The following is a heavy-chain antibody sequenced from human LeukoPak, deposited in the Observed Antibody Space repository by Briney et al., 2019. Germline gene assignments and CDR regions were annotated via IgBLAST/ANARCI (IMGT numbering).Heavy chain of an antibody. CDR2: ISSSGNTI. V-gene: IGHV3-48*03. Sequence: GGSLRLSCAASGFTFSSYEMNWVRQAPGKGLEWVSYISSSGNTIYYADSVKGRFTISRDNAKNSLYLQMNSLRDEDTAVYYCARDMSLLWFGDPFDYWGQGTLVTVSS. J-gene: IGHJ4*02. D-gene: IGHD3-10*01. CDR3: ARDMSLLWFGDPFDY. CDR1: GFTFSSYE.